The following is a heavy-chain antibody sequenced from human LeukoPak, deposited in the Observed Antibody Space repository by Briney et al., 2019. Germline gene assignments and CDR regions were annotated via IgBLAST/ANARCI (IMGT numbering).Heavy chain of an antibody. J-gene: IGHJ5*02. V-gene: IGHV1-2*02. CDR2: INPNSGGT. Sequence: GASVKVSCKTSGYTFIGHYIHWVRQAPGQGLEWMGWINPNSGGTNYAQKFQGRVTMTRDTSISTAYMELSRLRSDDTAVYYCARAYWFDPWGQGTLVTVSS. CDR1: GYTFIGHY. CDR3: ARAYWFDP.